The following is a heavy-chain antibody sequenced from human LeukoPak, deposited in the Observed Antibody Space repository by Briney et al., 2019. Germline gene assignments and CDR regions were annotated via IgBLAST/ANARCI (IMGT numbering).Heavy chain of an antibody. J-gene: IGHJ4*02. CDR3: ATSGRGYSYGTIDY. V-gene: IGHV4-59*01. Sequence: PSEALSLTCTVSGGSMSDYYWSWIRQPPGKGLEWIGYFFYSGSTNYHPSLKSRVTISVDAPKTQFSLKLSSVTAADTAAYYCATSGRGYSYGTIDYWGQGILVTVS. CDR2: FFYSGST. CDR1: GGSMSDYY. D-gene: IGHD5-18*01.